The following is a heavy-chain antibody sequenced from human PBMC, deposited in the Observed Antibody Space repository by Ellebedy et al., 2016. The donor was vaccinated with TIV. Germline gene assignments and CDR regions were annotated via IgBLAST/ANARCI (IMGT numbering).Heavy chain of an antibody. D-gene: IGHD1-26*01. Sequence: GGSLRLSCAASGFTFSSYGMHWVRQAPGKGLEWVAVISYDGSNKYYADSVKGRFTISRDNAKNSVFLEMNSLRAEDSAVYYCARRVGLDFWGQGTLVSVSS. CDR2: ISYDGSNK. CDR1: GFTFSSYG. J-gene: IGHJ4*02. CDR3: ARRVGLDF. V-gene: IGHV3-30*03.